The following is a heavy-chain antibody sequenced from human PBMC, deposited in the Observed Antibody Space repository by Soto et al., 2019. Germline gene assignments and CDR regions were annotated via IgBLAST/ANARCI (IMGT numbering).Heavy chain of an antibody. CDR2: IFHSGST. D-gene: IGHD3-10*01. CDR1: GDSISNSNW. CDR3: ARHPFYENRYYYAIGFDS. V-gene: IGHV4-4*02. J-gene: IGHJ4*02. Sequence: QVQLQESGPGLVKPSGTLFLICDVSGDSISNSNWWIWVRQSPGKGLEWIGEIFHSGSTNYKSSLKHRVTISVDKSKNQFSLKLTSVTAADTAVYYCARHPFYENRYYYAIGFDSWGQGTLVTVSS.